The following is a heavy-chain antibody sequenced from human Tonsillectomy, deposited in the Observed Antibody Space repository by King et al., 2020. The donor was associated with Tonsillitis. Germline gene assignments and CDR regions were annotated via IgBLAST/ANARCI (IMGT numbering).Heavy chain of an antibody. D-gene: IGHD1-26*01. CDR2: IYYSGST. CDR1: SGSISGGGYY. Sequence: VQLQESGPGLVKPSQTLSLTCTVSSGSISGGGYYWNWIRHHPGKGLEWIGYIYYSGSTYYNPSLKSRVTISIDTSKNQFSLNLTSVTAADTGVYYCAGRRGQRELQFFDYWGQGTLVAVSS. V-gene: IGHV4-31*03. CDR3: AGRRGQRELQFFDY. J-gene: IGHJ4*02.